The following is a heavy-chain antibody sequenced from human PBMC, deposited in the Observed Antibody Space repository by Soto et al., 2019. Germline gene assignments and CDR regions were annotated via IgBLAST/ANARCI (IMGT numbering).Heavy chain of an antibody. V-gene: IGHV3-23*01. CDR3: AKDRSPGAITWNVY. CDR2: ISGSGVAK. D-gene: IGHD1-26*01. Sequence: GGSLRLSCVASGFTFSSSAMNWVRQAPGKGLEWVSTISGSGVAKYYADSVKGRFTISRDNSNNTVSLQMNSLRAEDAALYYCAKDRSPGAITWNVYWGQGTLVTVSS. CDR1: GFTFSSSA. J-gene: IGHJ4*02.